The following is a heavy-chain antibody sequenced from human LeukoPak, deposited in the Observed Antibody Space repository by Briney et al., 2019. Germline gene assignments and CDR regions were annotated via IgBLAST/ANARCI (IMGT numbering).Heavy chain of an antibody. Sequence: GGSLRLSCAASGFTVSSNYMSWVRQAPGKGLEWVSVIYSGGSTYYADSVKGRFTISRDNSKNTLYLQMNSLRAEDTAVYYCAKELRGIAAAGTDFDYWGQGTLVTVSS. CDR3: AKELRGIAAAGTDFDY. CDR2: IYSGGST. CDR1: GFTVSSNY. V-gene: IGHV3-53*05. D-gene: IGHD6-13*01. J-gene: IGHJ4*02.